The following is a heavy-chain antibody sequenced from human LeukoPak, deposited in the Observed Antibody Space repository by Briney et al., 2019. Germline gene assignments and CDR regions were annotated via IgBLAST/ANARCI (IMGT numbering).Heavy chain of an antibody. V-gene: IGHV4-34*01. Sequence: SETLSLTCAVYGGSFSGYYWSWIRQPPGKGLEWIGEINHSGSTNHNPSLKSRVTISVDTSKNQFSLKLSSVTAADTAVYYCARGRITMVRGEAYYYYGMDVWGKGTTVTVSS. CDR2: INHSGST. D-gene: IGHD3-10*01. J-gene: IGHJ6*04. CDR3: ARGRITMVRGEAYYYYGMDV. CDR1: GGSFSGYY.